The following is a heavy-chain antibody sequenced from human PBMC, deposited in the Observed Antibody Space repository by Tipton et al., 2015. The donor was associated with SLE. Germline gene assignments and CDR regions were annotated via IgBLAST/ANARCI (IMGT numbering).Heavy chain of an antibody. V-gene: IGHV4-38-2*02. Sequence: TLSLTCTVSGYSISSGYYWGWIRQPPGKGLEWIGNIYHSGSTYYNPSLKSRVTISVDTSKNQFSLKLSSVTAADTAVYYCARGVRSTFQHWGQGTLVTVSS. D-gene: IGHD3-3*01. CDR1: GYSISSGYY. CDR3: ARGVRSTFQH. J-gene: IGHJ1*01. CDR2: IYHSGST.